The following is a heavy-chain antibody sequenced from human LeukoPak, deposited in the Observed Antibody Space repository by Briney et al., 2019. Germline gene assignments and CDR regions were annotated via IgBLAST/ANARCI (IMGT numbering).Heavy chain of an antibody. J-gene: IGHJ4*02. Sequence: SETLSLTCTVSGGSIIGSYWTRILQSPGKGLEWIGYVYNTVDVNYSPSFQSRVTISVDMFKNYFSLSLKSVTAADTAIYYCVRSRPYDTTGYNPTYYFDSWGQGALVTVSS. D-gene: IGHD3-22*01. CDR1: GGSIIGSY. CDR2: VYNTVDV. V-gene: IGHV4-59*01. CDR3: VRSRPYDTTGYNPTYYFDS.